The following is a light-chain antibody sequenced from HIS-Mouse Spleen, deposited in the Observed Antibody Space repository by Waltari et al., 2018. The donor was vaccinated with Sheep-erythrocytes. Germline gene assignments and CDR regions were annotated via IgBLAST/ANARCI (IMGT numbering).Light chain of an antibody. CDR2: DVS. CDR3: CSYAGSYNHV. CDR1: SSDVGGYNY. J-gene: IGLJ1*01. V-gene: IGLV2-11*01. Sequence: QSALTQPRSVSGSPGQSVTISCTGTSSDVGGYNYVSWYQQHPGKAPKLMIYDVSKRPAWLPDRFSGSKSGNTASLTISGLQAEDEADYYCCSYAGSYNHVFATGTKVTVL.